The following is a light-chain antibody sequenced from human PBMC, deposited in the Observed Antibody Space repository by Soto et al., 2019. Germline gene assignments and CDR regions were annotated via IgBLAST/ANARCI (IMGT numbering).Light chain of an antibody. V-gene: IGKV3-20*01. Sequence: EIVLTQSPGTLSLSPGERATLSCRASQSVSGSYVAWYQQRPGQAPRLLIFGAFRRASATPDRFSGSGSGTDFTLTISRLEPEDFAVYYCHQYGSSPRTFGQGTKVDI. J-gene: IGKJ1*01. CDR3: HQYGSSPRT. CDR2: GAF. CDR1: QSVSGSY.